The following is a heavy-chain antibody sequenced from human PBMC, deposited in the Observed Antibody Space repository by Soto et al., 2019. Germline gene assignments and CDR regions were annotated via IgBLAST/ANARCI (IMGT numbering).Heavy chain of an antibody. CDR3: ARATTTIVVAPDY. Sequence: QVQLVQSGAEVKKPGASVKVSCKASGYTFIHHGIAWVRQAPGQGLEWMGWISTSNGNTKYAQKFQDRVTMTTDTSTSSAYMEVRSLRSDDTAVYYCARATTTIVVAPDYWGQGTQVTVSP. CDR1: GYTFIHHG. V-gene: IGHV1-18*01. J-gene: IGHJ4*02. D-gene: IGHD3-22*01. CDR2: ISTSNGNT.